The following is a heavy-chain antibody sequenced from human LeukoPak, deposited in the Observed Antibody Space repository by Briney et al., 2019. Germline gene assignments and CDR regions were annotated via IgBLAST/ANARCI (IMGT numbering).Heavy chain of an antibody. CDR2: ITSTSSYM. Sequence: GGSLRLSCVGSGYTFSSYSMNWVRQAPGKGLEWVSSITSTSSYMYQADSVKGRFTISRDNSKNTLYLQMNSLRAEDTAVYYCAKPGLAVAGTNYFDYWGQGTLVTVSS. D-gene: IGHD6-19*01. J-gene: IGHJ4*02. CDR3: AKPGLAVAGTNYFDY. CDR1: GYTFSSYS. V-gene: IGHV3-21*04.